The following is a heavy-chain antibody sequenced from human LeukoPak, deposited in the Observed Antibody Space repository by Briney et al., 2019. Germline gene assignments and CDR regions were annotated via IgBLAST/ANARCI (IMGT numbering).Heavy chain of an antibody. CDR2: INHSGST. CDR1: GGSFSGYY. J-gene: IGHJ6*03. Sequence: PSETLSLTCAVYGGSFSGYYWSWIRQPPGKGLEWIGEINHSGSTNHNPSLKSRVTISVDTSKNQFSLKLSSVTAADTAVYYCARGVSVAYYYYYYYMDVWGKGTTVTVSS. D-gene: IGHD4-23*01. V-gene: IGHV4-34*01. CDR3: ARGVSVAYYYYYYYMDV.